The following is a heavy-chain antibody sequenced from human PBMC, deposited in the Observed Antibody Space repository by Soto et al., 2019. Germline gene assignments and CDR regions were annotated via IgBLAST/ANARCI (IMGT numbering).Heavy chain of an antibody. J-gene: IGHJ5*02. V-gene: IGHV3-7*03. Sequence: GGSLRLSCAASGFTFSSYWMSWVRQAPGKGLEWVANIKQDGSEKYYVDSVKGRFTISRDNAKNSLYLQMNSLRAEDTAVYYCARDAYYYDSSGYPSWGQGTLVTVSS. CDR2: IKQDGSEK. CDR3: ARDAYYYDSSGYPS. D-gene: IGHD3-22*01. CDR1: GFTFSSYW.